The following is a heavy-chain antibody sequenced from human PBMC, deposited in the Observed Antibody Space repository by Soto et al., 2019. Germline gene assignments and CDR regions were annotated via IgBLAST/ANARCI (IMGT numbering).Heavy chain of an antibody. CDR1: GGSISSYY. V-gene: IGHV4-59*12. CDR2: IYYSGST. CDR3: ARFTPPTRDYDFWSGYYIHDN. D-gene: IGHD3-3*01. Sequence: SETLSLTCTVSGGSISSYYWSWFRQPPGKGLEWIGYIYYSGSTNYNPSLKSRVTISVDTSKNQFSLKLSSVTAADTAVYYCARFTPPTRDYDFWSGYYIHDNWGQGTLVTSPQ. J-gene: IGHJ4*02.